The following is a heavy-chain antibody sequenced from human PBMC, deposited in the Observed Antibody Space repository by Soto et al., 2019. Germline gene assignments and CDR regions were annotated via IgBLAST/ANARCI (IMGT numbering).Heavy chain of an antibody. CDR1: GYTFTSYG. J-gene: IGHJ4*02. CDR2: ISAYNGNT. V-gene: IGHV1-18*01. D-gene: IGHD6-19*01. Sequence: ASVKVSCKASGYTFTSYGISWVRQAPGQGLEWMGWISAYNGNTNYAHKLQGRVTMTTEKSTSPVHMELPSLRSDDTAGYYCARDRIRRAVAGNFDYWCQGILVPVSS. CDR3: ARDRIRRAVAGNFDY.